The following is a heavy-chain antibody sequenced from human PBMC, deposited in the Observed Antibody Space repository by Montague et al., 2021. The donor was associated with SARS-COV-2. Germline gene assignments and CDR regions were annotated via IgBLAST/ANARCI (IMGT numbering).Heavy chain of an antibody. Sequence: SLRLSCAASGFTVSSNYMSWVRQAPGKGLEWVSIIYSGGTTYYXXXVKGRFTISRDNSKNTLFLQMNSLRAEDTAVYYCARAVAGYYFDYWGQGTLVTVSS. CDR2: IYSGGTT. J-gene: IGHJ4*02. D-gene: IGHD6-19*01. CDR1: GFTVSSNY. V-gene: IGHV3-53*01. CDR3: ARAVAGYYFDY.